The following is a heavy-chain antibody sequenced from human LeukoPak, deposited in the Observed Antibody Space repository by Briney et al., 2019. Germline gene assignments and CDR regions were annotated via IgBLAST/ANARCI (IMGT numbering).Heavy chain of an antibody. D-gene: IGHD3-9*01. CDR1: GFTFSSYW. Sequence: GGSLRLSCAASGFTFSSYWISWVRQAPGKGLEWVANIKQDGSEKYYVDSVKGRFTISRDNAKNSLYLQMNSLRAEDTAVYYCAKVPRQHDNWFDPWGQGTLVTVSS. V-gene: IGHV3-7*01. J-gene: IGHJ5*02. CDR3: AKVPRQHDNWFDP. CDR2: IKQDGSEK.